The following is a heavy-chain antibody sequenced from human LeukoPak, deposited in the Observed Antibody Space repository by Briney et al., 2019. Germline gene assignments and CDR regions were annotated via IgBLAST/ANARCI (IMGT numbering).Heavy chain of an antibody. CDR2: IYHSGST. Sequence: SETLSLTCAVSGGSISSGGYSWSWIRQPPGKGLEWIGYIYHSGSTYYNPSLKSRVTISVDRSKNQFSLKLSSVTAADTAIYYCARMYSGSYYEFDYWGQGTLVTVSS. CDR1: GGSISSGGYS. J-gene: IGHJ4*02. V-gene: IGHV4-30-2*01. CDR3: ARMYSGSYYEFDY. D-gene: IGHD1-26*01.